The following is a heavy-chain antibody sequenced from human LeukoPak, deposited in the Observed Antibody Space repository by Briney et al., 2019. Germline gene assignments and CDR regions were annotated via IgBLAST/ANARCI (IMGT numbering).Heavy chain of an antibody. CDR3: ARAWYSSSSYGY. V-gene: IGHV1-8*01. CDR2: MNPNSGNT. Sequence: ASVKVSCKASGYTFTSYDINWVRQATGQGLEWMGWMNPNSGNTGDAQKFQGRVTMTRNTSISTAYMELSSLRSEDTAVSYCARAWYSSSSYGYWGQGTLVTVSS. D-gene: IGHD6-6*01. J-gene: IGHJ4*02. CDR1: GYTFTSYD.